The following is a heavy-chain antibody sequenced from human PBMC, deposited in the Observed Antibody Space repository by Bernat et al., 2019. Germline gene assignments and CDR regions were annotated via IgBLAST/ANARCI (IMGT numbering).Heavy chain of an antibody. D-gene: IGHD6-19*01. CDR1: GFTFSSYG. J-gene: IGHJ4*02. CDR3: AKDSRRYSSGWSYFDY. Sequence: QVQLVESGGGVVQPGRSLRLSCAASGFTFSSYGMHWVRQAPGKGLEWVAVISYDGSNKYYADAVKGRFNSSRDNSKNTLYLQMNSLRGEDTAVYYCAKDSRRYSSGWSYFDYWGQGTLVTVSS. CDR2: ISYDGSNK. V-gene: IGHV3-30*18.